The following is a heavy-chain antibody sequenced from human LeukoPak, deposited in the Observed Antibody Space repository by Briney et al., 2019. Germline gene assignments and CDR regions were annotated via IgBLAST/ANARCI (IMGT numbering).Heavy chain of an antibody. Sequence: ASVKVSCKAAGGTFSSYAISWVRQAAGQGREWMRGIIPIFGTANYAQKSQVKVTITTDESTSPAYMELSSLRSEDTAVYYCARELYCGGDCYSGDDAFDIWGQGTMVTVSS. D-gene: IGHD2-21*02. CDR1: GGTFSSYA. J-gene: IGHJ3*02. CDR2: IIPIFGTA. CDR3: ARELYCGGDCYSGDDAFDI. V-gene: IGHV1-69*05.